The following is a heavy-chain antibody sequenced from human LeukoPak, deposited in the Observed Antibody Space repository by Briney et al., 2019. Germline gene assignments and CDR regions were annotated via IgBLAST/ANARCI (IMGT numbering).Heavy chain of an antibody. Sequence: PGGSLRLSCAASGFTFSSYAMAWVRQVPGKGLEWVSLISGTGATTFYADSVKGRFTVSRDNSKNTLDLQMNSLIADDTAVYYCAKPHSSAWFPYNWFDSWGQGTLVTVSS. V-gene: IGHV3-23*01. CDR3: AKPHSSAWFPYNWFDS. D-gene: IGHD6-19*01. CDR1: GFTFSSYA. CDR2: ISGTGATT. J-gene: IGHJ5*01.